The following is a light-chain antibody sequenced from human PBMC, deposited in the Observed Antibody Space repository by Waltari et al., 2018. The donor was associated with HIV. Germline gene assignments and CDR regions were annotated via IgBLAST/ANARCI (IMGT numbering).Light chain of an antibody. V-gene: IGLV1-47*01. Sequence: QSVLTQPPSASGTPGQRVTISCSGSSSNIGSNYVYWYQQLPGTAPKLRIYRNNQRPSGVPDRFSGSKSGTSASLAISGLRSEDEADYYCAAWDDGLSGWVFGGGTKLTVL. CDR1: SSNIGSNY. J-gene: IGLJ3*02. CDR3: AAWDDGLSGWV. CDR2: RNN.